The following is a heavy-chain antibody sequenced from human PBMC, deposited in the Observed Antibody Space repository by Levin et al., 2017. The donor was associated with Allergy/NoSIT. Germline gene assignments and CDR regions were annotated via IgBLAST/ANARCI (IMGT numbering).Heavy chain of an antibody. V-gene: IGHV6-1*01. Sequence: PSETLSLTCAISGASVTSNSAAWNWIRQSPSRGLEWLGRTYYRSKWYTDYAVSVKSRMTVNSDTYKNQFSLQLNSVTPEDTAVYYCARATPYSGTHARIFDYWGQGVLVTVAS. CDR3: ARATPYSGTHARIFDY. J-gene: IGHJ4*02. CDR1: GASVTSNSAA. D-gene: IGHD1-26*01. CDR2: TYYRSKWYT.